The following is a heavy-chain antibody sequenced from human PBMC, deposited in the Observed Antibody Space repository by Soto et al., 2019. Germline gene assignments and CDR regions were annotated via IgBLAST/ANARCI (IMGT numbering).Heavy chain of an antibody. CDR3: ARISVASRYMDV. Sequence: QLQLEQSGPGLVKPSETLSLTCTVSGGSISSSSYYWGWLRQSPGKGLEWIGSFYYSGSTYHSPSLMRRVTISGDTSKKQISMRLSSVPATDTAVYYCARISVASRYMDVWGRGATVTFSS. V-gene: IGHV4-39*01. CDR2: FYYSGST. J-gene: IGHJ6*03. D-gene: IGHD5-12*01. CDR1: GGSISSSSYY.